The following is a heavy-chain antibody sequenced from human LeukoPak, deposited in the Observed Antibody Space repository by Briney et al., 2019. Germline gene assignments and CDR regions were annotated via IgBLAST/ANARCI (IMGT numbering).Heavy chain of an antibody. CDR2: IYYSGNT. CDR1: GGSVSSYY. Sequence: PSETLSLTCTVPGGSVSSYYCSWIRQPPGKGLEWIGYIYYSGNTNYNPSLKSRVTISVDTSKNQFSLKLSSVTAADTAVYYCARWAPSGGFDYWGQGTLVTVSS. D-gene: IGHD3-10*01. CDR3: ARWAPSGGFDY. V-gene: IGHV4-59*02. J-gene: IGHJ4*02.